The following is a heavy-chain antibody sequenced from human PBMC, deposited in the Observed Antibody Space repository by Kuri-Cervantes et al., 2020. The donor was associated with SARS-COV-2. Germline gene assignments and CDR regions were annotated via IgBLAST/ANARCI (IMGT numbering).Heavy chain of an antibody. CDR1: GYSISSDY. V-gene: IGHV4-34*01. CDR2: INRGGST. J-gene: IGHJ4*02. Sequence: GSLRLSCGVSGYSISSDYWSWVRQPQGKGLEWIGEINRGGSTNYNPSLKSRVTISLDTSKNHFSLRLSSVTAADTAVYYCATGPFYHKRYWGQGTLVTVSS. CDR3: ATGPFYHKRY. D-gene: IGHD1-1*01.